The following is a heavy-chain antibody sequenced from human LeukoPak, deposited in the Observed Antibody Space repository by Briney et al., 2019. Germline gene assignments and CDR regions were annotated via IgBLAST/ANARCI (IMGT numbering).Heavy chain of an antibody. J-gene: IGHJ4*02. D-gene: IGHD2-15*01. CDR1: GGSISSYY. Sequence: PSETLSLTCTVSGGSISSYYWSWIRQPPGKGLEWIGYIYYSGSTYYNPSLKSRVTISVDTSKNQFSLKLSSVTAADTAVYYCATGGYWGQGTLVTVSS. CDR3: ATGGY. CDR2: IYYSGST. V-gene: IGHV4-59*06.